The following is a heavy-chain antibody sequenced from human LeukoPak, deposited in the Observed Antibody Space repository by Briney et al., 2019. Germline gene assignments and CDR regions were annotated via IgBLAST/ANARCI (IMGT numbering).Heavy chain of an antibody. CDR3: AKDPTPPYYSGSRGGDAFDI. CDR1: GFTFSSYA. CDR2: ISGSGGST. Sequence: PGGSLRLSCAASGFTFSSYAMSWVRQAPGKGREWVSAISGSGGSTYYADSVKGRFTISRDNSKNTLYLQMNSLRAEDTAVYYCAKDPTPPYYSGSRGGDAFDIWGQGAMVTVSS. J-gene: IGHJ3*02. D-gene: IGHD1-26*01. V-gene: IGHV3-23*01.